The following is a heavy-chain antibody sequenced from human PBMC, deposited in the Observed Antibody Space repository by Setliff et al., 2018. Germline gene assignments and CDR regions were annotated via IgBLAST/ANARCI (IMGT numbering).Heavy chain of an antibody. Sequence: ASVKVSCKASGGTFDNFAITWVRQAPGQGLEWMGWINTHDGGTNYAQKVQGRITLTIDTSTSTAYMELRSLRSDDTAVYYCARDPQREVYQYGMDVWGQGTTVTVS. D-gene: IGHD6-19*01. CDR2: INTHDGGT. V-gene: IGHV1-18*01. CDR3: ARDPQREVYQYGMDV. J-gene: IGHJ6*02. CDR1: GGTFDNFA.